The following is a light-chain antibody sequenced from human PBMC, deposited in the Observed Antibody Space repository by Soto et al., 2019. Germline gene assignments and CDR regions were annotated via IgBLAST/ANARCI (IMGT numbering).Light chain of an antibody. J-gene: IGKJ4*01. V-gene: IGKV3-11*01. CDR2: DAS. CDR1: QSVSSY. CDR3: QQRSNWPPLT. Sequence: EIVLTQSPATLSLSPGERATISCRASQSVSSYLAWYQQKPGQAPRLLIYDASNRATGIPARFSGSGSGTEFTLTISSLEPEDFAVYYCQQRSNWPPLTFGGGTKVEIK.